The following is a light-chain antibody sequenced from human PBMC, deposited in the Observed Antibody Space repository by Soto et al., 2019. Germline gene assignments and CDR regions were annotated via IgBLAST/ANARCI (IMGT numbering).Light chain of an antibody. CDR1: QSIENY. V-gene: IGKV1-39*01. CDR2: AAS. CDR3: QQTYNSPET. J-gene: IGKJ1*01. Sequence: DIQMTQSPSSLSASVGDRVTITCRASQSIENYLNWFQQKPGNPPKLLIYAASILQSGLPSRFSGRGSGTDFTLTISSLQPEDFATYYCQQTYNSPETFGQGTKVEI.